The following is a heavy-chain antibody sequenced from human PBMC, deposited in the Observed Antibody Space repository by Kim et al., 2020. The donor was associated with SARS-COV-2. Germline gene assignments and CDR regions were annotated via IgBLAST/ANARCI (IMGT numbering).Heavy chain of an antibody. J-gene: IGHJ4*02. CDR3: ARADPLGSGFPYYFFDH. CDR1: GYIFTAYY. Sequence: ASVKVSCRASGYIFTAYYIYWLRQAPGQGLEWLGWINSKNGVTEYAQKFQDRVTMTTDTSVRTVYMELNSLRSDDTAVYYCARADPLGSGFPYYFFDHWGRRARLTVPS. D-gene: IGHD6-25*01. CDR2: INSKNGVT. V-gene: IGHV1-2*02.